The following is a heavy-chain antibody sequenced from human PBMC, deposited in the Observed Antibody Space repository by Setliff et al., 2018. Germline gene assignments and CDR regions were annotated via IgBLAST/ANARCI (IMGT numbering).Heavy chain of an antibody. CDR1: GGSFSTYY. Sequence: SETLSLTCTVSGGSFSTYYWSWIRQAPGKGLEWIGHVYYSGAANYNPSLKSRVTVSVDTSKNQCSLRLISVTAADTAVYYCARGSFPYDNSGFEYWGQGTLVTVSS. CDR2: VYYSGAA. J-gene: IGHJ4*02. CDR3: ARGSFPYDNSGFEY. V-gene: IGHV4-59*01. D-gene: IGHD3-22*01.